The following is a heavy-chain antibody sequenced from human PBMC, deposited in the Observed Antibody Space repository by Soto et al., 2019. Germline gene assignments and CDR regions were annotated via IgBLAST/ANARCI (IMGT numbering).Heavy chain of an antibody. CDR1: GFTFSIYA. J-gene: IGHJ4*02. CDR3: AREGWRGIQFFDY. CDR2: ISYDGSNK. D-gene: IGHD5-18*01. Sequence: GGSLRLSCAASGFTFSIYAIHLVRQSPGKGLEWVAFISYDGSNKYYADSVKGRFTISRDNSKNTLYLQLNSLRAEDTAVYYCAREGWRGIQFFDYWGQGTGVTV. V-gene: IGHV3-30-3*01.